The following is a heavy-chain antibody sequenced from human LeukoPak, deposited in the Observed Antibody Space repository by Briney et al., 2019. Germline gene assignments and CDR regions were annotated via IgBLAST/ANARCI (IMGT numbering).Heavy chain of an antibody. Sequence: PGGSLRLSCAASGFTFSSYWMSWVRQPPGKGLEWIGEINHSGSTNYNPSLKSRVTISVDTSKNQFSLKLSSVTAADTAVYCCARVMYSSSWAFDYWGQGTLVTVSS. CDR3: ARVMYSSSWAFDY. CDR2: INHSGST. J-gene: IGHJ4*02. D-gene: IGHD6-13*01. CDR1: GFTFSSYW. V-gene: IGHV4-34*01.